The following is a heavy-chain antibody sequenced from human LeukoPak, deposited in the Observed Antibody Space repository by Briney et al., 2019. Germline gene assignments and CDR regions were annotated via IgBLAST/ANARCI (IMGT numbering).Heavy chain of an antibody. V-gene: IGHV3-64D*06. J-gene: IGHJ4*02. D-gene: IGHD4-17*01. CDR1: GFTFSDYA. CDR3: VKRGRTSDYAYDY. CDR2: ISSSGDYT. Sequence: GGSLRLSCSASGFTFSDYAMHWVRQAPGRGLQFVSAISSSGDYTTYSDSVKGRFTISRDNSKNTLHLQMSSLRPEDTAVYFCVKRGRTSDYAYDYWGQGSLVTVSS.